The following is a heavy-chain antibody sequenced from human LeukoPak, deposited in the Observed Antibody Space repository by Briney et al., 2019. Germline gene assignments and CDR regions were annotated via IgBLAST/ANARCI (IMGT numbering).Heavy chain of an antibody. CDR3: ASTGYCSSTSCYLSWFDP. CDR2: INAGNGNT. CDR1: GYTSTSYA. V-gene: IGHV1-3*01. D-gene: IGHD2-2*01. J-gene: IGHJ5*02. Sequence: GASVKVSCKASGYTSTSYAMHWVRQAPGQSLEWMGWINAGNGNTKYSQKFQGRVTITRDTSASTAYMELSSLRSEDTAVYYCASTGYCSSTSCYLSWFDPWGQGTLVTVSS.